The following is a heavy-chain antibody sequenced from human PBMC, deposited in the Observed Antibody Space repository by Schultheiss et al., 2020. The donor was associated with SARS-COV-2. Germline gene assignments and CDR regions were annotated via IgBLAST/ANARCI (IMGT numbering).Heavy chain of an antibody. CDR3: AKKSIASAVDY. D-gene: IGHD6-13*01. CDR1: GFTFSNYN. V-gene: IGHV3-48*01. J-gene: IGHJ4*02. Sequence: GGSLRLSCAASGFTFSNYNMNWVRQAPGKGLEWVSSISTSSNTIYYSDSVKGRFTISRDNAKNSLYLQMNSLRAEDTAIYYCAKKSIASAVDYWGQGTLVTVSS. CDR2: ISTSSNTI.